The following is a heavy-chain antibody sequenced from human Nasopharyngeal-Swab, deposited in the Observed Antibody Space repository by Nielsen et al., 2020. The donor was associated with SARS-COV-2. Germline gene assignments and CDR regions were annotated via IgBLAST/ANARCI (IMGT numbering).Heavy chain of an antibody. CDR3: ARGGVGY. V-gene: IGHV3-23*01. CDR2: ISSSTDNT. D-gene: IGHD3-16*01. J-gene: IGHJ4*02. Sequence: GESLKISCVASGFTFSTYAMSWVRQAPGKGLEWVSHISSSTDNTYYADSVKGRFTISRDNSKNTLYLQMNSLRVEDTAVYYCARGGVGYWGQGTLVTVSS. CDR1: GFTFSTYA.